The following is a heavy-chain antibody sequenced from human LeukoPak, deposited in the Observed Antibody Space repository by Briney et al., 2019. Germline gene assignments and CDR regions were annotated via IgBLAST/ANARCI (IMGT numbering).Heavy chain of an antibody. CDR2: IYYSGST. D-gene: IGHD6-13*01. Sequence: PSETLSLTCTVSGGSISSGDYYWSWIRQPPGKGLEWIGYIYYSGSTYYNPSLKSRVTISVDTSKNQFSLKLSSVTAADTAVYYCARAALPYSTAGGAFDYWGQGTLVTVSS. CDR1: GGSISSGDYY. V-gene: IGHV4-30-4*01. CDR3: ARAALPYSTAGGAFDY. J-gene: IGHJ4*02.